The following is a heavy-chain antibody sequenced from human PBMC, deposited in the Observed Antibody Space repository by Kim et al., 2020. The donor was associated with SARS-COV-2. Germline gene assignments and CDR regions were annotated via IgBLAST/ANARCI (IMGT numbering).Heavy chain of an antibody. CDR2: ISHDGTNK. V-gene: IGHV3-30*04. D-gene: IGHD6-19*01. CDR1: GFTFNNYA. J-gene: IGHJ4*02. CDR3: LSQHNSCWYYFDY. Sequence: GGSLRLSCAASGFTFNNYAMHWVRQAPGKGLEWGAIISHDGTNKYYPDSVKGPITISRDNSKNTLYLQMNTLKPEDTAIYYCLSQHNSCWYYFDYWGQGTLVTVSS.